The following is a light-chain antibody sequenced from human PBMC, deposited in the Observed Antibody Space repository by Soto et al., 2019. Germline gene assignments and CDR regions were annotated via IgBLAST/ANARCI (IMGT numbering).Light chain of an antibody. Sequence: DIVMTQSPATVSVSPGERATLSCRATHSISSNLAWYQQKPGQAPRLLIYDASTRVTGIPARFSGSGSGTEFTLTISSLQSEDFGLYYCQQYDNWPRTFGQGTKVDIK. CDR3: QQYDNWPRT. V-gene: IGKV3-15*01. J-gene: IGKJ1*01. CDR1: HSISSN. CDR2: DAS.